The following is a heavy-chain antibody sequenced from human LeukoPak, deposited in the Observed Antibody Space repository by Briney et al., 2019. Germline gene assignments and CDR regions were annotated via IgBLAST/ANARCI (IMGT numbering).Heavy chain of an antibody. J-gene: IGHJ3*02. CDR3: ARETYYYDSSGYLDAFDI. CDR2: ISSSSSYI. V-gene: IGHV3-21*01. D-gene: IGHD3-22*01. CDR1: GFTFSSYA. Sequence: GGSLRLSCAASGFTFSSYAMSWVRQAPGKGLEWVSSISSSSSYIYYADSVKGRFTISRDNAKNSLYLQMNSLRAEDTAVYYCARETYYYDSSGYLDAFDIWGQGTMVTVSS.